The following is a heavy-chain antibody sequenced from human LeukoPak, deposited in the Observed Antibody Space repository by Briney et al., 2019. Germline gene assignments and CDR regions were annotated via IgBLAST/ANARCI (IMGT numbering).Heavy chain of an antibody. J-gene: IGHJ5*02. CDR1: GYTFTSYY. CDR3: ARLLNVGAIYNWFDP. V-gene: IGHV1-46*01. CDR2: INPSGGST. Sequence: VASVKVSCKASGYTFTSYYMHWVRQAPGQGLEWMGIINPSGGSTSYAQKFQGRVTMTRDTSTSTVYMELSSLRSEDTAVYYCARLLNVGAIYNWFDPWGQGTLVTVSS. D-gene: IGHD1-26*01.